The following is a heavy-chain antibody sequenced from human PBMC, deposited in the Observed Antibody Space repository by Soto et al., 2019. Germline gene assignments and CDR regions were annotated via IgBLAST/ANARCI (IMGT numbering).Heavy chain of an antibody. Sequence: QVQLVQSGAEVKKPGASVKVSCKASGYTFTSYDINWVRQATGQGLEWMGWMNPNSGNTGYAQKFEGRGTMTRNTSISTDYMELSSLRSEDTAVYYCARADYGVDYWYFDLWGRGTLVTVSS. CDR1: GYTFTSYD. D-gene: IGHD4-17*01. CDR2: MNPNSGNT. V-gene: IGHV1-8*01. CDR3: ARADYGVDYWYFDL. J-gene: IGHJ2*01.